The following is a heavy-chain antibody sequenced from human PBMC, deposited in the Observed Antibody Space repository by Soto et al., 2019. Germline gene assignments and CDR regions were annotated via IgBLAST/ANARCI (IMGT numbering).Heavy chain of an antibody. CDR2: IYHSGGT. CDR3: ARSGYSYGSAFDI. V-gene: IGHV4-4*02. CDR1: GGSISSSNW. J-gene: IGHJ3*02. Sequence: LSLTCAVSGGSISSSNWWSWVRQPPGKGLEWIGEIYHSGGTNYNPSLKSRVTISVDKSKNQFSLKLSSVTAADTAVYYCARSGYSYGSAFDIWGQGTMVTVSS. D-gene: IGHD5-18*01.